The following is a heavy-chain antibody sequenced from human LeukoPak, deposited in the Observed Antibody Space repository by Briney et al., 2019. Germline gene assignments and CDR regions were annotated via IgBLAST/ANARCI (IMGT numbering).Heavy chain of an antibody. V-gene: IGHV4-59*12. J-gene: IGHJ4*02. CDR3: ARRWGEYYFDY. Sequence: SETLSLNCTVSGGSIRSYFWSWIRQSPGKGLEWIAYIYYTGSTSYNPSLKSRVTISVDTSKNEFSLRLTSVTAADTAVYYCARRWGEYYFDYWGQGTLVTVSS. CDR2: IYYTGST. CDR1: GGSIRSYF. D-gene: IGHD3-16*01.